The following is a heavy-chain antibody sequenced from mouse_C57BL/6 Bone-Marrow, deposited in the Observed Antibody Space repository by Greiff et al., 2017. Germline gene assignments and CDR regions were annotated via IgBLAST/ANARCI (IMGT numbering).Heavy chain of an antibody. J-gene: IGHJ2*01. CDR2: IRLKSDNYAT. Sequence: EVQLVESGGGLVQPGGSMKLSCVASGFTFSNYWMNWVRQSPEKGLEWVAQIRLKSDNYATHYAESVKGRFTISRDDSKSSVYLQMNNLRAEDTGIYYCTILRGYYFDYWGQGTTLTVSS. CDR1: GFTFSNYW. CDR3: TILRGYYFDY. V-gene: IGHV6-3*01.